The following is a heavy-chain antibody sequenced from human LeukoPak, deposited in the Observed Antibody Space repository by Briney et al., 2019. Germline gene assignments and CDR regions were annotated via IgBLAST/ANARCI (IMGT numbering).Heavy chain of an antibody. CDR1: GGSISSSKYY. D-gene: IGHD3-22*01. CDR3: ARVSRGYYSSYVDS. J-gene: IGHJ4*02. V-gene: IGHV4-39*07. Sequence: SETLSLTCTVSGGSISSSKYYWGWSRQPPGKGLEWIGSIYYGGNTYYNPSLKSRVTISIDTSKNQFSLRLRSVTAADTAVYYCARVSRGYYSSYVDSWGQGTLVTVSS. CDR2: IYYGGNT.